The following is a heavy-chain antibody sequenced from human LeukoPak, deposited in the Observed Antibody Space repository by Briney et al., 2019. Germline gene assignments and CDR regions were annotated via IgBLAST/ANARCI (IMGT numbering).Heavy chain of an antibody. D-gene: IGHD3-9*01. J-gene: IGHJ5*02. CDR2: IYYSGST. CDR3: ARDDLTGYYKS. Sequence: SETLSLTCTVSGGSISSGSYYWSWIRQPAGKGLEWIGYIYYSGSTNYNPSLKSRVTISVDTSKNQFSLKLSSVTAADTAVYYCARDDLTGYYKSWGQGTLVTVSS. V-gene: IGHV4-61*01. CDR1: GGSISSGSYY.